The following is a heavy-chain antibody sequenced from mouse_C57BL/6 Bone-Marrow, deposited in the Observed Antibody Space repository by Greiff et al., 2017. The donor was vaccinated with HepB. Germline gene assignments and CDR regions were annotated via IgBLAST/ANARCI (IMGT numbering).Heavy chain of an antibody. V-gene: IGHV1-5*01. CDR3: TESYYYGSTYAMDY. CDR2: IYPGNSDT. J-gene: IGHJ4*01. CDR1: GYTFTSYW. D-gene: IGHD1-1*01. Sequence: VQLKQSGTVLARPGASVKMSCKPSGYTFTSYWMHWVKQRPGQGLEWIGAIYPGNSDTSYNQKFKGKAKLTAVTSASTAYMELSSLTNEDSAVYYCTESYYYGSTYAMDYWGQGTAVTVSS.